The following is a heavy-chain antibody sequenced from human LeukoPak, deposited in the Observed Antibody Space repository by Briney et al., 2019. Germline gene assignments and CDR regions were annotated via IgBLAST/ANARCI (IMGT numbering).Heavy chain of an antibody. Sequence: GGSLRLSCAASGFTFSSYWMSWVRQAPGKGLEWVANIKQDGSEKYYVDSVKGRFTISRDNAKNSLYLQMNSLRAEDTAVYYCARDRGAKGDPVEGSYYYYYYMDVWGKGTTVTVSS. J-gene: IGHJ6*03. CDR2: IKQDGSEK. V-gene: IGHV3-7*01. CDR1: GFTFSSYW. CDR3: ARDRGAKGDPVEGSYYYYYYMDV. D-gene: IGHD2-21*02.